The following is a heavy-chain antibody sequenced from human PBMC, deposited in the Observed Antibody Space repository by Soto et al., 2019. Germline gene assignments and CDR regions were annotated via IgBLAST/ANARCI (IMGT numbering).Heavy chain of an antibody. Sequence: GSLRLSCGASGFTFSDHYMSWIRQAPGKGLEWIGYSSNSGSFTRYADAVKGRFSISRDNAKNSLYLQMNSLRGDDTAIYYCVRSGDNYNLLAYWGQGTPVTVSS. J-gene: IGHJ4*01. V-gene: IGHV3-11*06. CDR2: SSNSGSFT. D-gene: IGHD1-1*01. CDR3: VRSGDNYNLLAY. CDR1: GFTFSDHY.